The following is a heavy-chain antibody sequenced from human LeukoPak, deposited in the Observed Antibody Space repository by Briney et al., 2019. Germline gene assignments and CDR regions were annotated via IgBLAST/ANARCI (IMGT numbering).Heavy chain of an antibody. D-gene: IGHD6-19*01. Sequence: GGSLRLSCAASGFTFSSYAMHWVRQAPGKGLEWVAVISFDGSNKYYADSVKGRFTISRDKSKNTLYLQMNSLRAEDTAVYYCARDGAYSSGWYGKFDYWGQGTLVTVSS. CDR3: ARDGAYSSGWYGKFDY. V-gene: IGHV3-30-3*01. J-gene: IGHJ4*02. CDR1: GFTFSSYA. CDR2: ISFDGSNK.